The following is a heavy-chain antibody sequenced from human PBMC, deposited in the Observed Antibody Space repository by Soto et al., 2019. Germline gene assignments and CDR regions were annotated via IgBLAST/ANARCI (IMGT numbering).Heavy chain of an antibody. J-gene: IGHJ4*02. CDR3: ARNSYYDFWSGYKRGFDL. Sequence: SETLSLTCAVSGYPSSSGYYWGWIRQSPGKGLEWIGSLYHSGSTYYNPSLKRRVTISVDSSKNQFSLRLTSVPAADTAVYYCARNSYYDFWSGYKRGFDLWGQGTVVTVSS. V-gene: IGHV4-38-2*01. D-gene: IGHD3-3*01. CDR1: GYPSSSGYY. CDR2: LYHSGST.